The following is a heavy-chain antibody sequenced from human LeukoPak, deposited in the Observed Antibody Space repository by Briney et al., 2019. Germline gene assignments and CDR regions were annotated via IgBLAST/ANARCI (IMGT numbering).Heavy chain of an antibody. V-gene: IGHV1-2*02. CDR2: INPNSGGT. CDR1: GYTFTGYY. CDR3: ARDLGLLRFLEWLLVPDY. D-gene: IGHD3-3*01. J-gene: IGHJ4*02. Sequence: ASVKVSCKASGYTFTGYYMHWVRQAHGQGLEWMGWINPNSGGTNYAQKFQGRVTMTRDTSISTAYMELSRLRSDDAAVYYCARDLGLLRFLEWLLVPDYWGQGTLVTVSS.